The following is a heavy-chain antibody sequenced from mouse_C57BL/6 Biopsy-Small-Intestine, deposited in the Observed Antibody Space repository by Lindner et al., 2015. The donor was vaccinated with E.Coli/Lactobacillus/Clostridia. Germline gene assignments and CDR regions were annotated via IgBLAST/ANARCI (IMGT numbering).Heavy chain of an antibody. V-gene: IGHV14-4*02. D-gene: IGHD1-1*02. CDR1: GFTFTEFA. CDR3: ARGGGGGAIYCTSASCSIDY. Sequence: SVKVSCKASGFTFTEFAFHWVRQAPGQGLEWMGWINARNGDTDYAQNIQGRVTMTMDTSTSTLFMELRSLTPDDTAVYYCARGGGGGAIYCTSASCSIDYWGQGTLVSASS. J-gene: IGHJ4*01. CDR2: INARNGDT.